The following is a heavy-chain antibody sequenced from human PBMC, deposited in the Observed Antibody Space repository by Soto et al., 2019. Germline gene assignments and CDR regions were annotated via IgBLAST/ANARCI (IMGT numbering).Heavy chain of an antibody. CDR3: ARDFAYFDS. J-gene: IGHJ4*02. V-gene: IGHV4-61*01. CDR2: VSHTGRT. D-gene: IGHD3-3*01. CDR1: GGSFKSGSYS. Sequence: QVQLQESGPGLVKPSETLSLTCTVSGGSFKSGSYSWSWIRQPPGKGLEWIGYVSHTGRTSYNPSLKSRVSISMDTSKNQFSLNLDSVTAADTAFYFCARDFAYFDSWGQGTLVTVS.